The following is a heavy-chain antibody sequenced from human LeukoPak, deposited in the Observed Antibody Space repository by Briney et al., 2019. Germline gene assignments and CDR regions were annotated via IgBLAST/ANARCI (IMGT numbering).Heavy chain of an antibody. CDR1: GYTFSNYG. V-gene: IGHV1-18*01. J-gene: IGHJ3*02. Sequence: ASVKVSCKASGYTFSNYGISWVRQAPGQGLEWMGWISNYNGNTKYEEKFQGRVTMTTDTSTSAAYMELRSLTSDDTAVYYCARDLHRFQSWGTDAYDIWGQGTMVTVSS. D-gene: IGHD7-27*01. CDR2: ISNYNGNT. CDR3: ARDLHRFQSWGTDAYDI.